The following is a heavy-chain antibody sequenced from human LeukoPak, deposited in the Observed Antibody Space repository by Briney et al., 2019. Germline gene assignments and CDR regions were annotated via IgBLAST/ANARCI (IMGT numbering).Heavy chain of an antibody. D-gene: IGHD3-10*01. CDR2: IYSGGTT. CDR1: GFTVTNSY. V-gene: IGHV3-53*01. CDR3: ARVGGSGYYYLDY. J-gene: IGHJ4*02. Sequence: GGSLRLSCAASGFTVTNSYMSWVRQAPGKGLEWVSVIYSGGTTYYADSVTGRFTISRDNSKNTLYLQMNSLTVEDTAVYYCARVGGSGYYYLDYWGQGTLVTVSS.